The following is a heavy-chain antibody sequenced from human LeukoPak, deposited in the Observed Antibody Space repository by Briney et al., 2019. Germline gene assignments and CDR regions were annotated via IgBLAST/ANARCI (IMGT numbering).Heavy chain of an antibody. Sequence: GGSLRLSCVASGYSIKTYGLHWVRQAPGKGLEWVAFMFYDGTHEYYADSVKGRFTISRDNSKNTLYLHMNILRLEDTGVYYCVDGGTGIFFWYFDYWGQGALVTVSS. D-gene: IGHD3-3*01. CDR2: MFYDGTHE. J-gene: IGHJ4*02. V-gene: IGHV3-30*02. CDR1: GYSIKTYG. CDR3: VDGGTGIFFWYFDY.